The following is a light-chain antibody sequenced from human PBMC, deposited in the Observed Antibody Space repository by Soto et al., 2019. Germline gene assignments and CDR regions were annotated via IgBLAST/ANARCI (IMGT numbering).Light chain of an antibody. CDR1: SSDVGGYNF. CDR3: SSYTGSSTPMV. CDR2: DVS. J-gene: IGLJ2*01. Sequence: QSALTQPASASGSPGQSITISCTGTSSDVGGYNFVSWYQQHPGKAPKLMIYDVSNRPSGVSNRFSGSKSGNTASLTISGLQAEDEADYYCSSYTGSSTPMVFGGGTKLTVL. V-gene: IGLV2-14*01.